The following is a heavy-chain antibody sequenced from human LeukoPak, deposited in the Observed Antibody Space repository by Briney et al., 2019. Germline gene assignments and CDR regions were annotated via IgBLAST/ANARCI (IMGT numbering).Heavy chain of an antibody. V-gene: IGHV3-23*01. CDR3: AAPIAVAGTFGH. J-gene: IGHJ4*02. CDR2: ISGSGGST. D-gene: IGHD6-19*01. Sequence: GGSLRLSCAASGFTFSSYAMGWVRQAPGKGLEWVSAISGSGGSTYYADSVKGRFTISRDNSKNTLYLQMNSLRAEDTAVYYCAAPIAVAGTFGHWGQGTLVTVSS. CDR1: GFTFSSYA.